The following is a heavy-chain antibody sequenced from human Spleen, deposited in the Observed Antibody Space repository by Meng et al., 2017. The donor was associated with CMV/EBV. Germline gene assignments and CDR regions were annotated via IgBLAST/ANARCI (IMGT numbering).Heavy chain of an antibody. V-gene: IGHV1-69*05. D-gene: IGHD4-11*01. J-gene: IGHJ4*02. CDR2: IIPMFGTA. CDR3: ARNRLHGFDY. Sequence: NVSCNGAGQTSRSYAISWAPQTPGQARTWVGRIIPMFGTANYDQTSQGRFTITTDESTSTAYMDLSSLGSEDTAVYYYARNRLHGFDYWGQGTLVTVSS. CDR1: GQTSRSYA.